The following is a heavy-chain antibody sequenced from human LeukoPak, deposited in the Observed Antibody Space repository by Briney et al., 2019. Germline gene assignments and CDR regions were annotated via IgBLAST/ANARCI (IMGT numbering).Heavy chain of an antibody. V-gene: IGHV3-13*01. CDR1: GFTFSNYD. D-gene: IGHD2-21*02. Sequence: PGGSLRLPCAASGFTFSNYDMHWVRQATGEGLEWVSSIHTAGDTHYSGSAKGRFIISRENVKNSLYLQMNSLRAEDTAVYYCARGSCGYGDCYRALNIWGQGTIVTVSS. CDR2: IHTAGDT. J-gene: IGHJ3*02. CDR3: ARGSCGYGDCYRALNI.